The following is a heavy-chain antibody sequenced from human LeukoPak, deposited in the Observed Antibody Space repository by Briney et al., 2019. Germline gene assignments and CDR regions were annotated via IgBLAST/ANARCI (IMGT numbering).Heavy chain of an antibody. CDR1: GGTFSSYA. D-gene: IGHD6-13*01. J-gene: IGHJ3*02. CDR2: IIPIFGTA. V-gene: IGHV1-69*06. CDR3: ARAVSSSWSQGAFDI. Sequence: SVKVSCKASGGTFSSYAISWVRQAPGQGLEWMGGIIPIFGTANYAQKFQGRVTITADKSTSTAYMELSSLRSEDTAVYYCARAVSSSWSQGAFDIWGQGTMVTVSS.